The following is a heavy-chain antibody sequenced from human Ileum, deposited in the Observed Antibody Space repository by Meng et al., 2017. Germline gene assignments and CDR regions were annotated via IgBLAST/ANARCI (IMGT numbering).Heavy chain of an antibody. J-gene: IGHJ4*02. Sequence: QVHLQASGPRVVTPSGTLSLTCGVSGTWWSWVRQTPGKGLEWIGEIFQSGRTNYNPSLKSRVTISIDKSKSQISLQLSAVTAADTAVYSCATSNDRDVYYLGYWGQGTLVTVSS. V-gene: IGHV4-4*02. CDR1: GTW. CDR3: ATSNDRDVYYLGY. D-gene: IGHD3-22*01. CDR2: IFQSGRT.